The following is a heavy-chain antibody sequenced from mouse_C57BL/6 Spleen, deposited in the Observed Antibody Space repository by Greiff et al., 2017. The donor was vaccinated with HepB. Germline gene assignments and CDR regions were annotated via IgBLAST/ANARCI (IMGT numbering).Heavy chain of an antibody. CDR3: ARGTAQATREFAY. V-gene: IGHV1-55*01. D-gene: IGHD3-2*02. CDR1: GYTFTSYW. Sequence: QVQLQQPGAELVKPGASVKMSCKASGYTFTSYWITWVKQRPGQGLEWIGDIYPGSGSTNYNEKFKSKATLTVDTSSSTAYMQLSSLTSEDSAVYYWARGTAQATREFAYWGQGTLVTVSA. J-gene: IGHJ3*01. CDR2: IYPGSGST.